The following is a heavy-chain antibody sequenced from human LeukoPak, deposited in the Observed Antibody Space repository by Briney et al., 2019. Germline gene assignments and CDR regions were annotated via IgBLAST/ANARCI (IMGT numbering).Heavy chain of an antibody. CDR1: GLTFSSFS. CDR2: INTVASYI. Sequence: GGSLGLSCAASGLTFSSFSFNWVRQGPGKGLEWVSSINTVASYIYYADSVKGRSTISRDNAKNSLYLQMNSLRAEDTGVYYCARLRRNSDKSGFYYYYDYWGQGTLVTVSS. V-gene: IGHV3-21*06. D-gene: IGHD3-22*01. J-gene: IGHJ4*02. CDR3: ARLRRNSDKSGFYYYYDY.